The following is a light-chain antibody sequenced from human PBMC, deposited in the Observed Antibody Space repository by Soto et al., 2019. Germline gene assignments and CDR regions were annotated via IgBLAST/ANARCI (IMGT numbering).Light chain of an antibody. J-gene: IGKJ2*01. CDR1: ESISNW. CDR2: DAS. Sequence: DIQMTQSPSILSASVGDRVAITCRASESISNWLAWYQQKPGKAPKVLIYDASRLQSGVPERFSGGGSGTEFTITISSLQAAEIATYYCQQYTSYSYTFGQGTNLAI. V-gene: IGKV1-5*01. CDR3: QQYTSYSYT.